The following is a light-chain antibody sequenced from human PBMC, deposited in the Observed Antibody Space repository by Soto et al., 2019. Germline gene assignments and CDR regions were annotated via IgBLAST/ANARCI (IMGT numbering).Light chain of an antibody. J-gene: IGKJ4*01. CDR3: QQRYNWPLT. Sequence: EIVLTQSPATLSLSPGERATLSCRASQSVGSSLAWYQQKPGQAPWLLIYDASYRASSIPARFSGSGSGTDFTLTISSLEPEDFAVYYCQQRYNWPLTFGGGTKVEIK. CDR2: DAS. V-gene: IGKV3-11*01. CDR1: QSVGSS.